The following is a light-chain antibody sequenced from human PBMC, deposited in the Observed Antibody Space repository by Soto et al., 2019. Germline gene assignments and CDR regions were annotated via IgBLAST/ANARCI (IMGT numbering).Light chain of an antibody. V-gene: IGKV3-15*01. Sequence: VLTQSPATLSVSPGERATLSCRASQSVSSNLAWYQQKPGQAPRLLMFRTSSRATGFPARFSGSVSGTDFTLTISRLEPEDFAVYYCQQYNSWPPITFGQRRLLEI. CDR2: RTS. J-gene: IGKJ5*01. CDR1: QSVSSN. CDR3: QQYNSWPPIT.